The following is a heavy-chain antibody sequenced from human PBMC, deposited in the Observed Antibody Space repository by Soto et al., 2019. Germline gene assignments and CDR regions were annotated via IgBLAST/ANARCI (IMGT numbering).Heavy chain of an antibody. CDR3: TTPGIAAAGETYYYYGMDV. D-gene: IGHD6-13*01. V-gene: IGHV3-15*01. Sequence: EVQLVESGGGLVKPGGSLRLSCAASGFTFSNAWMSWVRQAPGKGLEWVGRIKSKTDGGTTDYAAPVKGRLTISRDDSKNTLYLQMNSLKTEDTAVYYCTTPGIAAAGETYYYYGMDVWGQGTTVTVSS. CDR2: IKSKTDGGTT. CDR1: GFTFSNAW. J-gene: IGHJ6*02.